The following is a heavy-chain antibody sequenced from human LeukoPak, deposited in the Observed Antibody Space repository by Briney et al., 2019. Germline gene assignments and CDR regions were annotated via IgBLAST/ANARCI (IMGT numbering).Heavy chain of an antibody. CDR2: NSGGGT. V-gene: IGHV3-53*01. D-gene: IGHD3-10*01. Sequence: GGSLTLSCAASGLTVSNNYMSWVRRAAVKGLEWVSLNSGGGTYYADSVKRRFTISRDNSKNTLYLQMNSLRAEDTAVYYCARNSVELGAWGQGTLVTVSS. CDR3: ARNSVELGA. CDR1: GLTVSNNY. J-gene: IGHJ5*02.